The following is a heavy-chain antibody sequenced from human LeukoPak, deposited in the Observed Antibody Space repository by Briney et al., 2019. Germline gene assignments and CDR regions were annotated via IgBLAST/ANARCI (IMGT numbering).Heavy chain of an antibody. Sequence: PSETLSLTCAVYGGSFSGYYWSWIRQPPGKGLEWIGEINHSGSTNYNPSLKSRVTISVDTSKNQFSLKLSSVTAADTAVYYCARALRMAMVRGVIIRGYYFDYWGQGTPVTVSS. D-gene: IGHD3-10*01. CDR3: ARALRMAMVRGVIIRGYYFDY. V-gene: IGHV4-34*01. CDR2: INHSGST. J-gene: IGHJ4*02. CDR1: GGSFSGYY.